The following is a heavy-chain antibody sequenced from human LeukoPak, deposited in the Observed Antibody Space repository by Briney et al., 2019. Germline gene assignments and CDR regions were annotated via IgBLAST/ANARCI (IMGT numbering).Heavy chain of an antibody. J-gene: IGHJ4*02. D-gene: IGHD3-3*01. V-gene: IGHV3-53*01. CDR2: IYSGGST. Sequence: GGSLRLSCAASGFTVSSNYMSWVRQAPGKGLEWVSVIYSGGSTYYADSVKGRFTISRDNSKNTLYLQMNSLRAEDTAVYYCARVGYDFWSGYYNDYWGQGTLVTVSS. CDR1: GFTVSSNY. CDR3: ARVGYDFWSGYYNDY.